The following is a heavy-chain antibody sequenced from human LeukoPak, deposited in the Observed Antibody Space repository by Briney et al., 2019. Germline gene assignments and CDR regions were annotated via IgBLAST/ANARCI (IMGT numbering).Heavy chain of an antibody. CDR2: ISTNVGST. Sequence: PGGSLRLSCAVSGFTFSDYAMHWVRQAPGKGLEYVSPISTNVGSTYYANSVKGRFTISRDISRDTLYLHVRSLRPEDMAVYYCARGYCSSAGCYPNDAFDVWGQGTMVTVSS. D-gene: IGHD2-2*01. CDR3: ARGYCSSAGCYPNDAFDV. V-gene: IGHV3-64*01. J-gene: IGHJ3*01. CDR1: GFTFSDYA.